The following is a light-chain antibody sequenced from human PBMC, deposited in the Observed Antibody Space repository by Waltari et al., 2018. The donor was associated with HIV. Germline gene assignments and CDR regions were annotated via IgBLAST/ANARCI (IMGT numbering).Light chain of an antibody. CDR3: SSYTSSSTLA. CDR2: EVS. CDR1: SSDVGGYNY. Sequence: QSALTQPASVSGSPGQSITISCTGTSSDVGGYNYVSWYQQHPGKAPKLMIYEVSNRPSGVSNRFSGSKSGNTASLTISGLQAVDEADYYCSSYTSSSTLAFGGGTNLTVL. V-gene: IGLV2-14*01. J-gene: IGLJ3*02.